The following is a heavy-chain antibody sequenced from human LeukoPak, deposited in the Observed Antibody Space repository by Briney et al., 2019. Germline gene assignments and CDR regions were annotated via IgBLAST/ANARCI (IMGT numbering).Heavy chain of an antibody. CDR1: GGSISGHY. CDR2: IHYSGST. V-gene: IGHV4-59*08. CDR3: ARLAPYPGVWASDY. D-gene: IGHD1-26*01. J-gene: IGHJ4*02. Sequence: PSETLSLTCTVSGGSISGHYWNWIRQPPGKGLEWIGYIHYSGSTSYNPSLKSRVTISVDTSKNQFSLKLTSVTAADTAVYYCARLAPYPGVWASDYWGQGTLVTVSS.